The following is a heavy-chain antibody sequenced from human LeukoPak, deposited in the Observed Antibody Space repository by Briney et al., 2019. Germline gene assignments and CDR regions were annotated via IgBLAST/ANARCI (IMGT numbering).Heavy chain of an antibody. Sequence: ASVKASCKASGYTFTSYGISWVRQAPGQGLEWMGGIIPIFGTANYAQKFQGRVTITADESTSTAYMELSSLRSEDTAVYYCASIEYYDILTGYSRPYYYYGMDVWGQGTTVTVSS. CDR1: GYTFTSYG. CDR2: IIPIFGTA. D-gene: IGHD3-9*01. V-gene: IGHV1-69*13. J-gene: IGHJ6*02. CDR3: ASIEYYDILTGYSRPYYYYGMDV.